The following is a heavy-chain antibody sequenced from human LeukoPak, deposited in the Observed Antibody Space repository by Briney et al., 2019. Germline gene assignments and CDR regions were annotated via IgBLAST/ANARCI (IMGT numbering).Heavy chain of an antibody. V-gene: IGHV4-4*07. CDR2: KSVSGHT. J-gene: IGHJ6*04. Sequence: PSETLSLTCTISGGSITDYYWNWIRQSAGRGLEWIGRKSVSGHTNYRSSLESRVTMSVDTSKNQFSLRLTSVTAADTAAYYCVRVSRIDYGANPEGDVWGKGITVIVSS. D-gene: IGHD4/OR15-4a*01. CDR1: GGSITDYY. CDR3: VRVSRIDYGANPEGDV.